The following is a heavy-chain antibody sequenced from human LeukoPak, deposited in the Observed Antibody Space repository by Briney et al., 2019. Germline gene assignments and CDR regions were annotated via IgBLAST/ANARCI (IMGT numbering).Heavy chain of an antibody. CDR1: GGSISSYH. CDR2: IYYSGST. Sequence: PSETLSLTCTVSGGSISSYHWSWIRQPPGKGLECIGYIYYSGSTNYNPSLESRVTISVDRSKNQFSLKVSSVTAADTAVYYCARVPAIVYFDYWGQGTLVTVSS. J-gene: IGHJ4*02. D-gene: IGHD3-16*02. V-gene: IGHV4-59*01. CDR3: ARVPAIVYFDY.